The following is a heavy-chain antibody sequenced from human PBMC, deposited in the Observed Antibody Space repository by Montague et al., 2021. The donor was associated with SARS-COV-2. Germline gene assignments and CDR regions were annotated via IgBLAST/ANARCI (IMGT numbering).Heavy chain of an antibody. Sequence: SLRLSCAASGFTFSSYALPWVRQAPGKGLEWVAVISYDGSNKYYADSVKGRFTISRDNSKDTLYLQMNSLRAEDTAVYYCARDPFYYDILTGYIYPAYYYYYGMDVWGQGTTVTVSS. CDR3: ARDPFYYDILTGYIYPAYYYYYGMDV. J-gene: IGHJ6*02. CDR1: GFTFSSYA. D-gene: IGHD3-9*01. CDR2: ISYDGSNK. V-gene: IGHV3-30-3*01.